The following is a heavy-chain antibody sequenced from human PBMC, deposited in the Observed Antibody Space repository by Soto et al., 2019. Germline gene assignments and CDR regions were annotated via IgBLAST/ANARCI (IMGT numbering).Heavy chain of an antibody. J-gene: IGHJ4*02. CDR2: ISSSSSYI. V-gene: IGHV3-21*01. Sequence: GGSLRLSCAASGFTFSSYSMNWVRQAPGKGLEWVSSISSSSSYIYYADSVKGRFTISRDNAKNSLYLQMNSLRAEDTAVYYCARAGIFGPERYYFDYWGQGTLVTVSS. D-gene: IGHD3-10*02. CDR1: GFTFSSYS. CDR3: ARAGIFGPERYYFDY.